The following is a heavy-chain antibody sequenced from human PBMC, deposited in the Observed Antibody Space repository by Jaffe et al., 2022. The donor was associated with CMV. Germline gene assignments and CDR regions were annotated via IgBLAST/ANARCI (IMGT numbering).Heavy chain of an antibody. J-gene: IGHJ6*03. CDR1: GGSISSSNW. V-gene: IGHV4-4*02. Sequence: QVQLQESGPGLVKPSGTLSLTCAVSGGSISSSNWWSWVRQPPGKGLEWIGEIYHSGSTNYNPSLKSRVTISVDKSKNQFSLKLSSVTAADTAVYYCVRSPHTPYFGELLATYYYYYYMDVWGKGTTVTVSS. D-gene: IGHD3-10*01. CDR3: VRSPHTPYFGELLATYYYYYYMDV. CDR2: IYHSGST.